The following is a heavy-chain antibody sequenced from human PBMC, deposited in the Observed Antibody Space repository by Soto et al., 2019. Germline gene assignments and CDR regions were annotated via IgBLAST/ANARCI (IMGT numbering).Heavy chain of an antibody. CDR1: SGSISSSNHY. CDR2: IYYSEGT. V-gene: IGHV4-39*01. D-gene: IGHD1-26*01. CDR3: VSAAKWEVLFDY. Sequence: SETLSLTCTVSSGSISSSNHYWAWIRQSPGKGLEWIGNIYYSEGTYYNPSLKSRLTISVDTSKNQVSLKLYSVTAADTAVYYCVSAAKWEVLFDYWGQGTLVTVSS. J-gene: IGHJ4*02.